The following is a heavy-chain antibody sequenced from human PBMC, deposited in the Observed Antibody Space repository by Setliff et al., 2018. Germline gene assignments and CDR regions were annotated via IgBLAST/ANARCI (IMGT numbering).Heavy chain of an antibody. D-gene: IGHD1-1*01. CDR3: AKLVGLEPVDWYFDL. J-gene: IGHJ2*01. V-gene: IGHV3-23*01. CDR1: GFTFSSYA. Sequence: GGSLRLSCAASGFTFSSYALTWVRQAPGKGLEWVSAISGSGGSTYYADSVEGRFTISRDNSKNTLYLQMNSLRAEDTAVYYCAKLVGLEPVDWYFDLWGRGTLVTVSS. CDR2: ISGSGGST.